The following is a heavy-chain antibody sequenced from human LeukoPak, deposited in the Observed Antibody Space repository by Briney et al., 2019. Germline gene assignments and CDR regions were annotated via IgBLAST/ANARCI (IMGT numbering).Heavy chain of an antibody. V-gene: IGHV4-59*01. D-gene: IGHD4-23*01. CDR3: ARVSNSGLDY. CDR1: GGSISPYY. J-gene: IGHJ4*02. CDR2: IYYSGST. Sequence: SETLSLTCTVSGGSISPYYWTWIRQPPGKGLEWIGYIYYSGSTDFNPSLKSRVTISLDTSKTQFSLKLSSVTAADTAIYYCARVSNSGLDYWGQGTLVTVSS.